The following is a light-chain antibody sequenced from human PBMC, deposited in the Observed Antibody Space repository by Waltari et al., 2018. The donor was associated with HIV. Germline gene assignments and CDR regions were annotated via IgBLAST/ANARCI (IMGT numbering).Light chain of an antibody. Sequence: DIKMTQSPSSLSASVGDRVTITCRSSQSIATNLNWYQQKPGKAPKVLIYAASSLQSVFPSRFSGSASGTDFTLTINDLQAEDFATYFCQQSYRTPPTFGQGTKVEMK. CDR1: QSIATN. J-gene: IGKJ1*01. CDR3: QQSYRTPPT. CDR2: AAS. V-gene: IGKV1-39*01.